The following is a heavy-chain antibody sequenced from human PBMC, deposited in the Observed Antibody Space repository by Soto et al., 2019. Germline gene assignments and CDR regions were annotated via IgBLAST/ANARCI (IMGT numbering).Heavy chain of an antibody. CDR3: ATDLSARW. CDR1: GYTCSRNS. J-gene: IGHJ4*02. D-gene: IGHD6-6*01. V-gene: IGHV3-21*01. Sequence: EVQVVESGGGLVKPGGSLRLSCAVAGYTCSRNSMTWVRQAPGKGLEWVSSISSSGSYIFYADSVKGRFTISRDNAKNSLYLQMNSLRAEDTAVYYCATDLSARWWGQGTLVAVSS. CDR2: ISSSGSYI.